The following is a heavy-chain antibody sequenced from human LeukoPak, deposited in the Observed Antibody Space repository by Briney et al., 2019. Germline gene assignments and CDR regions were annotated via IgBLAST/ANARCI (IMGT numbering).Heavy chain of an antibody. CDR1: GFTFNNYG. CDR2: ISNDGGGT. J-gene: IGHJ5*02. CDR3: AKGSSGYFADL. Sequence: GGSLRLSCAASGFTFNNYGLIWVRQAPGKGLEWVAAISNDGGGTMYASFVEGRFTISRDNSKYTLFLQMNSLRAEDTALYYCAKGSSGYFADLWGQGTLVTVSS. V-gene: IGHV3-23*01. D-gene: IGHD3-22*01.